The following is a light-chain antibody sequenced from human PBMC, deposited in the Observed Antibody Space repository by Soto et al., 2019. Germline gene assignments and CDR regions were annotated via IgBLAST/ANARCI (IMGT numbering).Light chain of an antibody. CDR2: EVS. V-gene: IGLV2-8*01. Sequence: QSVLTQPPSASGSPGQSVTISRTGTSSDVGGYNYVSWYQQHPGKAPKLMIYEVSQRPSGVPDRFSGSKSGNTASLTVSGLQAEDEADYYCSSYAGSNNYVFGTGTKVTVL. CDR1: SSDVGGYNY. J-gene: IGLJ1*01. CDR3: SSYAGSNNYV.